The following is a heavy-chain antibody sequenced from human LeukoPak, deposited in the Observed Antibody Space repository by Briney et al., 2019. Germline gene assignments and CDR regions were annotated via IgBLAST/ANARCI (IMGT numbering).Heavy chain of an antibody. CDR3: TRSGLTGMRKYPRADYYYYGMDA. Sequence: SETLSLTCAVPGGSFSGYLWSWLRQPPGKGLEWVGEINYNGEITNYNPSLKSRVTISIDKSKIPFSLKLTSVTAADTAVYYCTRSGLTGMRKYPRADYYYYGMDAWGQGTAVTVSS. CDR1: GGSFSGYL. D-gene: IGHD1-14*01. J-gene: IGHJ6*02. CDR2: INYNGEIT. V-gene: IGHV4-34*01.